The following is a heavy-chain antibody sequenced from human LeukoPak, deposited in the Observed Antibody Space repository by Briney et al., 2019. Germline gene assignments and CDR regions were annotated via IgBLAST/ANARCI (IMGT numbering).Heavy chain of an antibody. V-gene: IGHV3-30*02. CDR3: AKDRSSLPVDNHFDY. D-gene: IGHD2-2*01. CDR2: IRYDGSNK. Sequence: GGSLRLSCAASGFTFSSYGMHWVRQAPGKGLEWVAFIRYDGSNKYYADSVKGRFTISRDNSKNTLYLQMNSLRAEDTAVYYCAKDRSSLPVDNHFDYWGQGTLVTVSS. J-gene: IGHJ4*02. CDR1: GFTFSSYG.